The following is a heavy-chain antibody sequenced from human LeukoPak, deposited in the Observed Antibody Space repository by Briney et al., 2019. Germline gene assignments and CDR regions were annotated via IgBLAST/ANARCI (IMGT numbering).Heavy chain of an antibody. J-gene: IGHJ4*02. Sequence: PSETLSLTCTVSGGSISSGGYYWSWIRQHPGKGLEWIGYIYYGGSTYYNSSLKSRVTISVDTSKNQFSLKLSSVTAADTAVYYCARAIFDSSGYYYHFDYWGQGTLVTVSS. D-gene: IGHD3-22*01. V-gene: IGHV4-31*03. CDR3: ARAIFDSSGYYYHFDY. CDR2: IYYGGST. CDR1: GGSISSGGYY.